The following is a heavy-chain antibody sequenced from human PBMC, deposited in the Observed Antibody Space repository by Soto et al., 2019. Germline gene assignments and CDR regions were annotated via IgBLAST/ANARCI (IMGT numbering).Heavy chain of an antibody. Sequence: SETLSLTCAVYGGSFSGYYWSWIRQPPGKGLEWIGEINHSGSTNYDPSLKSRVTISVDTSKNQFSLRLSSVTAADTAVYYCVVGYNSNDAFDIWGQGTMVTVSS. J-gene: IGHJ3*02. CDR1: GGSFSGYY. CDR3: VVGYNSNDAFDI. CDR2: INHSGST. V-gene: IGHV4-34*01. D-gene: IGHD5-12*01.